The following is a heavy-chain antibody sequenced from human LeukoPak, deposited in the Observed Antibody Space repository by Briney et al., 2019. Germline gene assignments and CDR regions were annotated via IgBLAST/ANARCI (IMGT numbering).Heavy chain of an antibody. CDR3: ARGPFFIVAMIYYFDY. CDR1: GYTFTSYD. D-gene: IGHD5-12*01. J-gene: IGHJ4*02. V-gene: IGHV1-8*01. Sequence: ASVKVSCKASGYTFTSYDINWVRQATGQGLEWMGWMNPNSGNTGYAQKFQGRVTMTRNTSISTAYMELSSLRSEDTAVYYCARGPFFIVAMIYYFDYWGQGTLVTVSS. CDR2: MNPNSGNT.